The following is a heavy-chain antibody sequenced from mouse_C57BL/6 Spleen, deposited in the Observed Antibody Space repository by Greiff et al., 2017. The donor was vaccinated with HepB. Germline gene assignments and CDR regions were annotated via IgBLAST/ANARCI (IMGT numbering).Heavy chain of an antibody. CDR2: FDPSDSYT. D-gene: IGHD1-2*01. J-gene: IGHJ4*01. Sequence: QVQLQQPGAELVRPGTSVKLSCKASGYSFTSYWMYWVKQRPGQGLEWIGVFDPSDSYTNYNQKFKGKATLTVDTSSSTAYMQLSRLTSEDSAVYCCARKGGDYDGCYYAMDYWGQGTSVTVSS. V-gene: IGHV1-59*01. CDR1: GYSFTSYW. CDR3: ARKGGDYDGCYYAMDY.